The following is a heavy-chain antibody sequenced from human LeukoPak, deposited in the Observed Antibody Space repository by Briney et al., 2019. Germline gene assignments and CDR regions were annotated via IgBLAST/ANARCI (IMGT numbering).Heavy chain of an antibody. CDR1: GGTFSSYA. CDR2: IIPIFGTA. CDR3: ARGRQFLEWLSPLDY. J-gene: IGHJ4*02. Sequence: SVKVSCKASGGTFSSYAISWVRQAPGQGLEWMGGIIPIFGTANYAQKFQGRVTITADESTSTAYLELSSLRSEDTAVYYCARGRQFLEWLSPLDYWGQGTLVTVSS. V-gene: IGHV1-69*01. D-gene: IGHD3-3*01.